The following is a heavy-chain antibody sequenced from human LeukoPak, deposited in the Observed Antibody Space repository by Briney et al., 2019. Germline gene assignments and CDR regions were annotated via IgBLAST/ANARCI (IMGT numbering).Heavy chain of an antibody. V-gene: IGHV1-46*01. Sequence: ASVKVSCKAFGYTFTSNYMHWVRQAPGQGPEWMGVISPSGGSTTYAQKLQGRVTMTTDTSTSTAYMELRSLRSDDTAVYYCARAFVWGSYRYVDYWGQGTLVTVSS. CDR1: GYTFTSNY. J-gene: IGHJ4*02. CDR2: ISPSGGST. D-gene: IGHD3-16*02. CDR3: ARAFVWGSYRYVDY.